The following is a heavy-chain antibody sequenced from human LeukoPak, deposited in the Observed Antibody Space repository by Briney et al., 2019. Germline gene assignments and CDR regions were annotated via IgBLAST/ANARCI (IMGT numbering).Heavy chain of an antibody. Sequence: PSETLSLTCTVSGGPISSSYWSRIRPPPGKGLEWIGYIYYSGSTNYNPSLKSRVTISVDTSKNQFSLKLSSVIAADTAVYYCARAVRDRGVILPWFDPWGQGTLVTVSS. V-gene: IGHV4-59*01. CDR3: ARAVRDRGVILPWFDP. D-gene: IGHD3-10*01. CDR2: IYYSGST. CDR1: GGPISSSY. J-gene: IGHJ5*02.